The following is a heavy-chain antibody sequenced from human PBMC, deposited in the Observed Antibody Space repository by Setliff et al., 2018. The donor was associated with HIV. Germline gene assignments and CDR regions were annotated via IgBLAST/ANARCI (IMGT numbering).Heavy chain of an antibody. CDR1: GGSISSDYYF. V-gene: IGHV4-39*01. J-gene: IGHJ6*03. CDR2: IYYSGST. Sequence: SETLSLTCTVSGGSISSDYYFWGWIRQPPGKGLEWIGTIYYSGSTYFNPSLKSRLTISVDKSKNQFSLKLSSVTAADTAVYYCARTKDCSSSSCPGTHHYYYMDVWGKGTTVTVSS. CDR3: ARTKDCSSSSCPGTHHYYYMDV. D-gene: IGHD2-2*01.